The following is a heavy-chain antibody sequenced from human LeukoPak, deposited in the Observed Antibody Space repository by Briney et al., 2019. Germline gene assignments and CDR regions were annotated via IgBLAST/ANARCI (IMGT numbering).Heavy chain of an antibody. CDR1: GFTFSSYG. V-gene: IGHV3-30*02. CDR2: IWYDGSNK. D-gene: IGHD2-2*02. CDR3: AKDAVPAAIPTFDY. Sequence: GGSLRLSCAASGFTFSSYGMHWVRQAPGKGLEWVAVIWYDGSNKYYADSVKGRFTISRDNSKNTLYLQMNSLRAEDTAVYYCAKDAVPAAIPTFDYWGQGTLVTVSS. J-gene: IGHJ4*02.